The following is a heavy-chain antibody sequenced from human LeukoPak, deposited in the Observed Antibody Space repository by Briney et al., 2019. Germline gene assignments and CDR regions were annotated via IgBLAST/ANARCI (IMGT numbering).Heavy chain of an antibody. CDR1: GYTFTSYA. Sequence: ASVKVSCKASGYTFTSYAMNWVRQAPGQGLEWMGWINTDTGNPTYVQGFTRRLVFSLDTSASTAYLQISSLKAEDTAVYYCARTLFGDQYQLLHNWFDPWGQGTLVTVSS. D-gene: IGHD2-2*01. J-gene: IGHJ5*02. V-gene: IGHV7-4-1*02. CDR2: INTDTGNP. CDR3: ARTLFGDQYQLLHNWFDP.